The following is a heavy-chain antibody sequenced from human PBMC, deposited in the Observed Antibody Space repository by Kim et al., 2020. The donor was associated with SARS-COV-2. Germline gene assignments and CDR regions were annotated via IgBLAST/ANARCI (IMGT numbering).Heavy chain of an antibody. CDR3: ARVWFILPVAGTRNWFDP. Sequence: SETLSLTCTVSGGSISSSSYYWGWIRQPPGKGLEWIGSIYYSGSTYYNLSLKSRVTISVDTSKNQFSLKLSSVTAADTAVYYCARVWFILPVAGTRNWFDPWGQGTLVTVSS. D-gene: IGHD6-19*01. CDR1: GGSISSSSYY. CDR2: IYYSGST. V-gene: IGHV4-39*07. J-gene: IGHJ5*02.